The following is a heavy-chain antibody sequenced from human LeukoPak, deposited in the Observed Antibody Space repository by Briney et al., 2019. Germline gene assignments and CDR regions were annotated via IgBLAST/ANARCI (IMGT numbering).Heavy chain of an antibody. V-gene: IGHV4-34*01. CDR1: GGSFSGYY. CDR2: INHSGST. Sequence: SETLSPTCAVYGGSFSGYYWSWIRQPPGKGLEWIGEINHSGSTNYNPSLKSRVTISVDTSKNQFSLKLSSVTAAGTAVYYCARTRGVTTVVTWGQGTLVTVSS. D-gene: IGHD4-23*01. CDR3: ARTRGVTTVVT. J-gene: IGHJ4*02.